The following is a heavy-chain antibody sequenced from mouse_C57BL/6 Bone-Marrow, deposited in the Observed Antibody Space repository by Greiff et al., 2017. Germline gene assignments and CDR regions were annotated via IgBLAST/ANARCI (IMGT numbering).Heavy chain of an antibody. Sequence: EVKVEESGPGLVKPSQSLSLTCSVTGYSITSGYYWNWIRQFPGNKLEWMGYISYDGSNNYNPSLKNRISITRDTSKNQFFLKLNSVTTEDTATYYCASYYGSSYDWGQGTTLTVSS. D-gene: IGHD1-1*01. J-gene: IGHJ2*01. CDR2: ISYDGSN. CDR3: ASYYGSSYD. V-gene: IGHV3-6*01. CDR1: GYSITSGYY.